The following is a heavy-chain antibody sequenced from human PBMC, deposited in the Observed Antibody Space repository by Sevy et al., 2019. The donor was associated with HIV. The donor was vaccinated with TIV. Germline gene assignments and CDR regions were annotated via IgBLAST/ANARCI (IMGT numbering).Heavy chain of an antibody. V-gene: IGHV5-51*01. D-gene: IGHD6-6*01. CDR3: ARRVYSSSSSLSLYYYYMYV. Sequence: GESLKISCKGSGYSFTSYWIGWVRQMPGKGLEWMGIIYPGDSDTRYSPSFQGQVTISADKSISTAYLQWSSLKASDTTMYYCARRVYSSSSSLSLYYYYMYVWGKGTTVTVSS. CDR2: IYPGDSDT. J-gene: IGHJ6*03. CDR1: GYSFTSYW.